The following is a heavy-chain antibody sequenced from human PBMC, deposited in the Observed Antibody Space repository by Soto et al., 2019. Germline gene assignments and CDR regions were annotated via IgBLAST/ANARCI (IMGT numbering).Heavy chain of an antibody. CDR1: GLSLSTSGVG. V-gene: IGHV2-5*02. J-gene: IGHJ4*02. Sequence: QITLKESGPALVKPTQTRTLTCTFSGLSLSTSGVGVGWIRQPPGKALECLGVIYWDDSKHYSTSLESRLTITKETSKNQVVLTMNNMDPVDTAAYLSAHKGYGDYPLDYWGQGTLVTVSS. D-gene: IGHD4-17*01. CDR2: IYWDDSK. CDR3: AHKGYGDYPLDY.